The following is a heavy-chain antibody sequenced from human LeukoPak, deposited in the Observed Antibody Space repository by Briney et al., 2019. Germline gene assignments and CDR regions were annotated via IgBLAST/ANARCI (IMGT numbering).Heavy chain of an antibody. V-gene: IGHV3-9*01. Sequence: GRSLRLSCAASGFTFDDYAMHWVRQAPGKGLEWVSGISWNSGTIDYADSVKGRFTISRDNAKNSLYLQMNSLRAEDTAVYYCAKAQQLWHHFDYWGQGTLVTVSS. CDR3: AKAQQLWHHFDY. CDR1: GFTFDDYA. CDR2: ISWNSGTI. D-gene: IGHD5-18*01. J-gene: IGHJ4*02.